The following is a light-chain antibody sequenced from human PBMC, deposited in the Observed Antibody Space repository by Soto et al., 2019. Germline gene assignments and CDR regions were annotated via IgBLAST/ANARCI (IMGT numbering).Light chain of an antibody. CDR3: QQYGPSPQQYGTSSRLT. CDR1: QSVSSRY. CDR2: GAS. V-gene: IGKV3-20*01. Sequence: EIVLTQSPGTLSLSPGERATLSCRASQSVSSRYLAWYQQKPGQAPRLLISGASSRATGIPDRFSGSGSGTDFTLTISRLEPEDFAIYYCQQYGPSPQQYGTSSRLTFGGGTKVEIK. J-gene: IGKJ4*01.